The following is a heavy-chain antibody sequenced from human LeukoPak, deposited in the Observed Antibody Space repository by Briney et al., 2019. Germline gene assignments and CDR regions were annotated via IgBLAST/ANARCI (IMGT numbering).Heavy chain of an antibody. J-gene: IGHJ4*02. Sequence: GSLRLSCAASGFTFSSYAMSWVRQAPGKGLEWVSAISGSGGSTYYAASVKGRFTISRDNPKNTLYLQINSLRPEDTAVYFCAKRGVVIRVILVGFHKEAYYFDSWGQGALVTVSS. CDR1: GFTFSSYA. D-gene: IGHD3-22*01. CDR3: AKRGVVIRVILVGFHKEAYYFDS. CDR2: ISGSGGST. V-gene: IGHV3-23*01.